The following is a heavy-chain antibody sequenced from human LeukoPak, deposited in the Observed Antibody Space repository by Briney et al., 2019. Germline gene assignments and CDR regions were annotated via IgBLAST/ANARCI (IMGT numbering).Heavy chain of an antibody. CDR2: INSDGNST. V-gene: IGHV3-74*01. CDR1: GFTFSSYW. Sequence: GGSLRLSCAASGFTFSSYWMHWVRQAPGKGLVWVSRINSDGNSTSYADSVKRRFTISRDNAKNTLYLQMNSLRAEDTDVYYCASDGTCYDFWSGEYGMDVWGQGTTVTVSS. CDR3: ASDGTCYDFWSGEYGMDV. D-gene: IGHD3-3*01. J-gene: IGHJ6*02.